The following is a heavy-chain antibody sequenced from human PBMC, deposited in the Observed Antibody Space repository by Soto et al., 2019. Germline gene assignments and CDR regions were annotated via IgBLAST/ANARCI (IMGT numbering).Heavy chain of an antibody. CDR2: ISAYNGNT. Sequence: QVQLVQSGAEVKKPGASVKVSCKASGYTFTSYGISWVRQAPGQGLEWMGWISAYNGNTNYAQKLQGRVTMTTDTSTSTACMERRSLRSDDTAGYYCAREGYCSSTSCYLLGYYYEGMDVWGQGTTVTVSS. D-gene: IGHD2-2*01. V-gene: IGHV1-18*01. CDR3: AREGYCSSTSCYLLGYYYEGMDV. J-gene: IGHJ6*02. CDR1: GYTFTSYG.